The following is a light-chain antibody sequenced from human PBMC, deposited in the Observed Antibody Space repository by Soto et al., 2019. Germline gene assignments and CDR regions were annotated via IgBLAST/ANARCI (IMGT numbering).Light chain of an antibody. Sequence: QSALTQPRSVSGSPGQSVTISCTGTSSDVGGYNYVSWYQQHPGKAPKLMIYDVSKRLSGVPDRFSGSKSGNTASLTISGLQAEDEADYYCCSYAGSYTVVFGGGTKLTVL. V-gene: IGLV2-11*01. J-gene: IGLJ2*01. CDR3: CSYAGSYTVV. CDR2: DVS. CDR1: SSDVGGYNY.